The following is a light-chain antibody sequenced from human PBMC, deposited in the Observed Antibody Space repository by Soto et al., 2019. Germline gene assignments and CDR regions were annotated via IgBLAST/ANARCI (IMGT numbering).Light chain of an antibody. CDR3: QQRSSWPLT. J-gene: IGKJ4*01. CDR1: QSVSRS. Sequence: EIVLTQSPATLSLSPGETATLSCRASQSVSRSLAWYQQKPGQTPRLLISDASNRATGIPARFSCSGSGTDFTLTVSSLEPEDFAVYYCQQRSSWPLTFGGGTKVEIK. V-gene: IGKV3-11*01. CDR2: DAS.